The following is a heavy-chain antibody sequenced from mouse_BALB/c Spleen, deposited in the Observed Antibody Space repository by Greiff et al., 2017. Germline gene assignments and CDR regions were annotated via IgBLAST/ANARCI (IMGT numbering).Heavy chain of an antibody. J-gene: IGHJ3*01. CDR3: ARDPYYDYDVAY. Sequence: EVKLMESGGGLVKPGGSLKLSCAASGFTFSDYYMYWVRQTPEKRLEWVATISDGGSYTYYPDSVKGRFTISRDNAKNNLYLQMSSLKSEDTAMYYCARDPYYDYDVAYWGQGTLVTVSA. CDR2: ISDGGSYT. V-gene: IGHV5-4*02. CDR1: GFTFSDYY. D-gene: IGHD2-4*01.